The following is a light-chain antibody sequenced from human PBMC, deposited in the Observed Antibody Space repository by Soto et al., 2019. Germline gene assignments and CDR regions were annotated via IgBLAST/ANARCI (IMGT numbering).Light chain of an antibody. CDR2: KAS. Sequence: DIPMTQSPSTLSASVGDRVTITCRASQSISSWLAWYQQKPGKAPKLLIYKASTLESGVPSRFSGSGSGTEFTLNIGSLQPDDFATYYCQQYNSVPRTFGQGTKLEIK. V-gene: IGKV1-5*03. J-gene: IGKJ2*02. CDR1: QSISSW. CDR3: QQYNSVPRT.